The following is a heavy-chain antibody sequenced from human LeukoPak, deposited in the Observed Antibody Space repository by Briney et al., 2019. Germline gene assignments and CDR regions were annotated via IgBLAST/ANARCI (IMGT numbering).Heavy chain of an antibody. CDR1: DGSFSGYY. D-gene: IGHD3-22*01. CDR2: INHSGST. CDR3: TRGSNYDSSGYSYYYYMDV. J-gene: IGHJ6*03. V-gene: IGHV4-34*01. Sequence: SETLSLTCAVYDGSFSGYYWSWIRQPPGKGLEWIGEINHSGSTNYNPSLKSRVTISVDTSKNQFSLKLSSVTAADTAVYYCTRGSNYDSSGYSYYYYMDVWGKGTTVTVSS.